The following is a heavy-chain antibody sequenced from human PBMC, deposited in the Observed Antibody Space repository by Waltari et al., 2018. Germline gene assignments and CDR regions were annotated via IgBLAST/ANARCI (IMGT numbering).Heavy chain of an antibody. CDR2: IYHSGST. Sequence: QVQLQASGPGLVQPSGTLSLTCAVSGGPISSSNWWRWLRPPPGQGLEWIGEIYHSGSTNYNPSLKSRVTISVDKSKNQFSLKLSSVTAADTAVYYCARDLGDVDIVATVGVLYYWGQGTLVTVSS. V-gene: IGHV4-4*02. CDR1: GGPISSSNW. D-gene: IGHD5-12*01. CDR3: ARDLGDVDIVATVGVLYY. J-gene: IGHJ4*02.